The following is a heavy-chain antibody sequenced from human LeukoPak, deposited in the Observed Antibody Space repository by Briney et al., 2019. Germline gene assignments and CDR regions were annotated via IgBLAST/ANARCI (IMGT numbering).Heavy chain of an antibody. J-gene: IGHJ3*02. Sequence: GRSLRLSCAASGFTFDEYAIHWVRQAPGKGLEWVSLISGDGVRTFYTDSVKGRSTISRDNSKNSLYLQMNSLRTEDTALYYCAKDLTSVYDAFNIWGQGTMVTVSS. CDR3: AKDLTSVYDAFNI. V-gene: IGHV3-43*02. CDR2: ISGDGVRT. CDR1: GFTFDEYA.